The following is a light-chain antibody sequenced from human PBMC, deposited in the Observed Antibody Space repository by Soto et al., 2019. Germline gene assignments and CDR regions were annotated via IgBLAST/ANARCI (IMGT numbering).Light chain of an antibody. V-gene: IGLV2-11*01. CDR3: CSYAGSYSYV. CDR2: DVS. CDR1: SSDVGGYNY. Sequence: QSALTQPRLVSGSPGQSVTISCTGSSSDVGGYNYVSWYQQHPGKAPKLMIYDVSKRPSGVPDRFSGSKSGNTASLTISGLQAGDEADYYCCSYAGSYSYVFGTGTKLTVL. J-gene: IGLJ1*01.